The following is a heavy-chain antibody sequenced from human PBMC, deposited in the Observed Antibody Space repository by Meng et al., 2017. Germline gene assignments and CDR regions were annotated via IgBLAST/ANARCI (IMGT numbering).Heavy chain of an antibody. V-gene: IGHV1-2*02. Sequence: ASVKVSCKASGYTFTGYYMHWVQQAPGQGLEWMGWINPNSGCTNYAQKFQGRVTITKDTSISTAYMKLSRLESDDTAVYSCATSSGYDVSNLDYWGQGTLVTVSS. CDR3: ATSSGYDVSNLDY. CDR2: INPNSGCT. CDR1: GYTFTGYY. D-gene: IGHD5-12*01. J-gene: IGHJ4*02.